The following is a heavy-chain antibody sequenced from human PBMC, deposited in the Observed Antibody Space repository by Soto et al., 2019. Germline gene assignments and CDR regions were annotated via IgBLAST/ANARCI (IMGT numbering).Heavy chain of an antibody. CDR2: IYWNDDK. Sequence: GSGPTLVNPTQTLTLTCTFSGFSLSTSGVGVGWIRQPPGKALEWLALIYWNDDKRYSPSLKSRLTITKDTSKNQVVLTMTNMDPVDTATYYCAPTWGCSGGSCRIYFDYWGQGTLVTVSS. J-gene: IGHJ4*02. CDR3: APTWGCSGGSCRIYFDY. V-gene: IGHV2-5*01. CDR1: GFSLSTSGVG. D-gene: IGHD2-15*01.